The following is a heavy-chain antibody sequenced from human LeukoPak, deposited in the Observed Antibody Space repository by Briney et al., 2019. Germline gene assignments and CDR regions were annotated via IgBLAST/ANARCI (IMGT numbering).Heavy chain of an antibody. CDR2: ISSSSSYI. CDR3: ARGQTGYCSGGSCFATDY. CDR1: GFTFSSYS. Sequence: GGSLRLSCAASGFTFSSYSMNWVRQAPGKGPEWVSSISSSSSYIYYADSVKGRFTISRDNAKNSLYLQMNSLRAEDTAVYYCARGQTGYCSGGSCFATDYWGQGTLVTVSS. V-gene: IGHV3-21*01. J-gene: IGHJ4*02. D-gene: IGHD2-15*01.